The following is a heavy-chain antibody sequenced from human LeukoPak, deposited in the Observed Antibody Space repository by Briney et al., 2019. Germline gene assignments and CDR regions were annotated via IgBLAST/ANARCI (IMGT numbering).Heavy chain of an antibody. V-gene: IGHV4-39*01. Sequence: KPSETLSLTCTVSGGSISSSSYYWGWIRQPPGKGLEWIGSIYYSGSTYYNPSLKSRVTISVDTSKNQFSLKLSSVTAAETAVYYCARSLFTSSGYYTYWGQGTLVTVSS. J-gene: IGHJ4*02. CDR1: GGSISSSSYY. CDR3: ARSLFTSSGYYTY. CDR2: IYYSGST. D-gene: IGHD3-22*01.